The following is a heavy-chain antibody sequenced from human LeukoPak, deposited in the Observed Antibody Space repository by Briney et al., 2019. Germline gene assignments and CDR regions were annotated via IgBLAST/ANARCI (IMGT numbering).Heavy chain of an antibody. CDR2: IKQDGSEK. CDR3: AKDDVVWGSYRNNDY. CDR1: GFTFSSYW. V-gene: IGHV3-7*03. D-gene: IGHD3-16*02. J-gene: IGHJ4*02. Sequence: PGGSLRLSCAASGFTFSSYWMSWVRQAPGKGLEWVANIKQDGSEKYYVDSVKGRFTISRDNAKNSLYLQMNSLRAEDTAVYYCAKDDVVWGSYRNNDYWGQGTLVTVSS.